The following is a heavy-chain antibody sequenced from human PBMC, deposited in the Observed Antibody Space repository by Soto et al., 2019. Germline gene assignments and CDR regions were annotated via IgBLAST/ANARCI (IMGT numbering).Heavy chain of an antibody. CDR3: VRDRVDFPY. J-gene: IGHJ4*02. D-gene: IGHD3-3*01. Sequence: GGSLRLSCAGSGFTFSDYWMNWVRQAPGKGLEWVANIKLDGSEKYYVDSVKGRFTISRDNAKNSLYLQMNSLRAEDTAVYYCVRDRVDFPYWGQGTRVTVSS. V-gene: IGHV3-7*01. CDR2: IKLDGSEK. CDR1: GFTFSDYW.